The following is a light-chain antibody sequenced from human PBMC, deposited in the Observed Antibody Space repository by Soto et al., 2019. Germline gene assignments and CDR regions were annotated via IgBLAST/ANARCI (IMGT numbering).Light chain of an antibody. V-gene: IGKV3-15*01. Sequence: EIVMTQSPATLSVSPGERATLSCRAGQGVTTNFAWYKQKSGQSPRLLIYDVSIRATGVPARFSGTGSETDFTLTISGLQSEDSAVYFCQQYNNWPFSFGQGTRLEIK. CDR2: DVS. CDR3: QQYNNWPFS. J-gene: IGKJ5*01. CDR1: QGVTTN.